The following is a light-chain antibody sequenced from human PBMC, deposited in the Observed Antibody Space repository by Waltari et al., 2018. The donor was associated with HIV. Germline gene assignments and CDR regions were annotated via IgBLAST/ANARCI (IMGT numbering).Light chain of an antibody. J-gene: IGKJ1*01. Sequence: DIVMTQSPDSLAVSLGERATINCKSSQSVLYSSNNKNYLAWYQQKPGQPPKLLIYWASTRESGVPDLFSGSGSGTDFTLTISSLQAEDVAVYYCQQYYSTPRTFGQGTKVEIK. V-gene: IGKV4-1*01. CDR3: QQYYSTPRT. CDR1: QSVLYSSNNKNY. CDR2: WAS.